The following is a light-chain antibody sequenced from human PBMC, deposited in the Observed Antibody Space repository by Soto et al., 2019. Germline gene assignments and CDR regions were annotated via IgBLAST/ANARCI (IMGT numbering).Light chain of an antibody. CDR3: QQDHSYYPWT. CDR1: QSISSW. CDR2: DAS. J-gene: IGKJ1*01. V-gene: IGKV1-5*01. Sequence: DIQMTQSPSTLSASVGDRLTITCRASQSISSWLAWYQQKPGKPPKLLIYDASSLESGVPSRFSGSGSGTDFSLTITSLQPDDSATYYCQQDHSYYPWTFGQGTKVDIE.